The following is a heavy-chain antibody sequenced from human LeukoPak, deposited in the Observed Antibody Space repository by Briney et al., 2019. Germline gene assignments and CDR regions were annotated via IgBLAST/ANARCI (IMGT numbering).Heavy chain of an antibody. CDR1: GGSISSSSYY. CDR3: ARHEGANDVWFGEFILMIDY. J-gene: IGHJ4*02. D-gene: IGHD3-10*01. V-gene: IGHV4-39*01. CDR2: IYYSGST. Sequence: KPSETLSLTCTVSGGSISSSSYYWGWIRQPPGKGLEWIGSIYYSGSTYYNPSLKSRVTISVDTSKNQFSLKLSSVTAADTAVYYCARHEGANDVWFGEFILMIDYWGQGTLVTVSS.